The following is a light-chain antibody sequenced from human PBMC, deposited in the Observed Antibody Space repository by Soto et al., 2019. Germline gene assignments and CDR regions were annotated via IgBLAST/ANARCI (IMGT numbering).Light chain of an antibody. V-gene: IGLV2-23*01. CDR3: CSYAGSYTWV. CDR2: EDT. Sequence: QSVLTQPASVSGSPGQAITISCTETSRDVGTYNLVSWYQQHPGKVPKLMIYEDTNRPSGVSHRFSGSKSGNTASLTISGLQAEDEADYYCCSYAGSYTWVFGEGTKLTVL. CDR1: SRDVGTYNL. J-gene: IGLJ3*02.